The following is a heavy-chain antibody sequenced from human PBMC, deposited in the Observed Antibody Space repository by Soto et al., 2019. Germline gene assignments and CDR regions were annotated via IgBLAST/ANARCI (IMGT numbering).Heavy chain of an antibody. Sequence: PSETLSLTCTVSGGSISSSSYYWGWIRQPPGKGLEWIGSIYYSGSTYYNPSLKSRVTISVDTSKNQFSLKLSFVTAEDTVVYYFARQDFDIVVVVAATEFDYWGQGTLVTVSS. CDR2: IYYSGST. V-gene: IGHV4-39*01. D-gene: IGHD2-15*01. CDR3: ARQDFDIVVVVAATEFDY. CDR1: GGSISSSSYY. J-gene: IGHJ4*02.